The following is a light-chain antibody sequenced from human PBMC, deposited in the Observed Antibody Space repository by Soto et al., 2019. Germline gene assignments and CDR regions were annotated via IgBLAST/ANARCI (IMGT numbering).Light chain of an antibody. J-gene: IGLJ1*01. V-gene: IGLV2-23*01. CDR2: EGS. Sequence: QSALPQPASASGSPGQSITFSCTVASSDVGTYNLVSWYQQHPNKAPKFIIYEGSKRPSGVSNRFSGSQSGNTASLTISGLQADDEADYYCFSYAGSPTSYVFGTGTKLTVL. CDR1: SSDVGTYNL. CDR3: FSYAGSPTSYV.